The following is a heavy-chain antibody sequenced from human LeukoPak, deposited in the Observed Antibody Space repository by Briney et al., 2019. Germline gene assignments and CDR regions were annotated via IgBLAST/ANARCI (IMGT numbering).Heavy chain of an antibody. J-gene: IGHJ6*02. CDR3: ARGLHYNILTGGMDV. CDR2: INHGGST. V-gene: IGHV4-34*01. CDR1: GGSFSGYY. Sequence: ETLSLTCAVYGGSFSGYYWSWIRQPPGKGLEWIGEINHGGSTNYNPSLKSRVTISVDTSKNQFSLKLSSVTAADTAVYYCARGLHYNILTGGMDVWGQGTTVIVSS. D-gene: IGHD3-9*01.